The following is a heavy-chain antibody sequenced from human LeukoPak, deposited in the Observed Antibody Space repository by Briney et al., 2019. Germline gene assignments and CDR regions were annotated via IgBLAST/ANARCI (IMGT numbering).Heavy chain of an antibody. Sequence: PGTSLRLSCAASGFTFTSYGMHWVRQAPGKGLEWVALITYDGYYKYYSDSVKGRFTISSDTSKNTLYLQMNSLRAEDTAVYYCAGERNCGGDCYQGSWFDPWGQGTLVTVSS. D-gene: IGHD2-21*02. J-gene: IGHJ5*02. CDR3: AGERNCGGDCYQGSWFDP. V-gene: IGHV3-30*03. CDR1: GFTFTSYG. CDR2: ITYDGYYK.